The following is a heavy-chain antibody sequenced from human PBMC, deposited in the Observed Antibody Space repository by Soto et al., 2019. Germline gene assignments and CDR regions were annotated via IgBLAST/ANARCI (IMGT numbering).Heavy chain of an antibody. CDR1: GYTFTSHY. J-gene: IGHJ5*02. CDR2: MNPNSGNT. CDR3: ARAALAARRSQRYNWFDP. V-gene: IGHV1-8*01. D-gene: IGHD6-6*01. Sequence: ASLKVSCKAAGYTFTSHYINWGRQATGQGLEWMGWMNPNSGNTGYAQKFQGRVTMTRNTSISTAYMELSSLRSEDTAVYYCARAALAARRSQRYNWFDPWGQGTLVTVSS.